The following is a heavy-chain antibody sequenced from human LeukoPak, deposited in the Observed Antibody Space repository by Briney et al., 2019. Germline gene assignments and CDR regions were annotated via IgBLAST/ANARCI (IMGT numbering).Heavy chain of an antibody. V-gene: IGHV3-21*01. J-gene: IGHJ4*02. CDR2: ISSSSSYI. CDR1: GFTFSSYS. CDR3: ARDLVKWELSPLDY. D-gene: IGHD1-26*01. Sequence: GGSLRLSCAASGFTFSSYSMNWVRQAPGKGLEWVSSISSSSSYIYYADSVKGRFTISRDNAKNSLYLQMNSLRAEDTAVYYCARDLVKWELSPLDYWGQGTLVTVSS.